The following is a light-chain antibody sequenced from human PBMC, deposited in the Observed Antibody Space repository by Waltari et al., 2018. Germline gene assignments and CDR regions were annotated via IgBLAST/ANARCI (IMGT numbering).Light chain of an antibody. CDR2: GAS. J-gene: IGKJ1*01. V-gene: IGKV3-15*01. Sequence: EILMTQSPATLSVSPGERGTLSCRASQSVGSAVAWYQQKPGQAPRLLISGASIRATGIPVRFSGSGSGTEFTLTISSLQSKDFAVYFCQQYNDWPWTFGQGT. CDR3: QQYNDWPWT. CDR1: QSVGSA.